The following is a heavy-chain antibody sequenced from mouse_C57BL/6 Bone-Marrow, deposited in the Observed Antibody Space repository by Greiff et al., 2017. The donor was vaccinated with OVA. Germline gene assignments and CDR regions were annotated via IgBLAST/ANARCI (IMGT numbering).Heavy chain of an antibody. CDR2: IHPSDSDT. J-gene: IGHJ4*01. V-gene: IGHV1-74*01. D-gene: IGHD2-3*01. CDR3: AIGWLPYYAMDY. Sequence: KQRPGQGLEWIGRIHPSDSDTNYNQKFKGKATLTVAKSSSTAYMQLSSLTSEDSAVYYCAIGWLPYYAMDYWGQGTSVTVSS.